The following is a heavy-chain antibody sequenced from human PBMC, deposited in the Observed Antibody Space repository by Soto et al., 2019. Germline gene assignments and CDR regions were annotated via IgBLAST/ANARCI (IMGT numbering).Heavy chain of an antibody. CDR1: GGTFSSYA. D-gene: IGHD3-22*01. Sequence: AVKVSCKASGGTFSSYAISWVRQAPGQGLEWMGGIIPIFGTANYAQKFQGRVTITADESTSTAYMELSSLRSEDTAVYYCARDYYDSSGYYYHFDYWGQGTLVTVSS. CDR2: IIPIFGTA. J-gene: IGHJ4*02. CDR3: ARDYYDSSGYYYHFDY. V-gene: IGHV1-69*13.